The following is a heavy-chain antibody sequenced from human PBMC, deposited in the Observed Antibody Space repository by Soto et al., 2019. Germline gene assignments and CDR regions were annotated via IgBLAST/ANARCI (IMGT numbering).Heavy chain of an antibody. CDR1: GFPFINAW. Sequence: GGSLRLSCAASGFPFINAWMILVRQAPGKGLEWVGRIKSKTDGGTTDYAAPVKGRFTISRDDSKNTLYLQMNSLKTEDTAVYYCTTGRPPTTKKTEWFDPWGQGTLVTVSS. CDR2: IKSKTDGGTT. J-gene: IGHJ5*02. CDR3: TTGRPPTTKKTEWFDP. V-gene: IGHV3-15*01. D-gene: IGHD2-8*01.